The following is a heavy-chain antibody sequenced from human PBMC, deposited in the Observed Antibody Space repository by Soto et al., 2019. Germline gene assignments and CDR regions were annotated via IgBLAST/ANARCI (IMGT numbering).Heavy chain of an antibody. CDR3: AREMTPTGVPYFDY. CDR2: ISYDGSNK. J-gene: IGHJ4*02. Sequence: GGSLRLSCAASGFTFSSYAMHWVRQAPGKGLEWVAVISYDGSNKYYADSVKGRFTISRDNSKNTLYLQMNSLRAEDTAVYYCAREMTPTGVPYFDYWGQGTLVTVSS. CDR1: GFTFSSYA. D-gene: IGHD1-1*01. V-gene: IGHV3-30-3*01.